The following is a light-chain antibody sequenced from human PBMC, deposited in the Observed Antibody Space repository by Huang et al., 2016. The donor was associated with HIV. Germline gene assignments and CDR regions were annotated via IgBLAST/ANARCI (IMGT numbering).Light chain of an antibody. V-gene: IGKV3-15*01. Sequence: VMTQSPVTLSVSPGERATLSCRASQNVSSDLAWYQQRPGHPPRLLMYGASTRATGLPARLSGSGSGTEFTLTISSLQSEDFAVYYCQQYNKWPLFTFGHGTKVDIK. J-gene: IGKJ3*01. CDR3: QQYNKWPLFT. CDR2: GAS. CDR1: QNVSSD.